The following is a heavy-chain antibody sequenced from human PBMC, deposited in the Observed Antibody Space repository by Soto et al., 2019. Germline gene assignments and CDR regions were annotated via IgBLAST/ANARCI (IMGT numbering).Heavy chain of an antibody. V-gene: IGHV1-18*01. D-gene: IGHD2-15*01. CDR3: ARDLVVVAAGWFDP. CDR1: GYGNTSYG. J-gene: IGHJ5*02. CDR2: ISAYNGNT. Sequence: GVSAEATSTASGYGNTSYGSSWLRHENGQGLEWMGWISAYNGNTNYAQKLQGRVTMTTDTSTSTAYMELRSLRSDDTAVYYCARDLVVVAAGWFDPWGQGTLVTVSS.